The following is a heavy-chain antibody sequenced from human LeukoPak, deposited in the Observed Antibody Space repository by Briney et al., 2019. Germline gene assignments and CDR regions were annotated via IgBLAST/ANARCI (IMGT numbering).Heavy chain of an antibody. CDR3: ARGADQEFDF. CDR1: GHTLNNHF. CDR2: INPRDGST. V-gene: IGHV1-46*02. J-gene: IGHJ4*02. Sequence: GASVTVCCKSSGHTLNNHFIHWVRQAPGPGLEWMGMINPRDGSTRTLQRFQGRLTMTRDTSTSTLYMGLSSLRSEDTATYFCARGADQEFDFWGQGALVTVSS.